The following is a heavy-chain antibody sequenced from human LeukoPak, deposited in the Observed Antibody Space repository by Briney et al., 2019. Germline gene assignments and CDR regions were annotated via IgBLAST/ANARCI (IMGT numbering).Heavy chain of an antibody. CDR1: GFTFSSYA. J-gene: IGHJ5*02. CDR3: AKDREYSSSWCDH. V-gene: IGHV3-23*01. Sequence: GGSLRLSCAASGFTFSSYAVSWVRQAPGKGLEWVSGISGSGGSTNYADSVKGRFTISRDNSKNTLYLQMNSLRAEDTAVYYCAKDREYSSSWCDHWGQGTLVTVSS. CDR2: ISGSGGST. D-gene: IGHD6-13*01.